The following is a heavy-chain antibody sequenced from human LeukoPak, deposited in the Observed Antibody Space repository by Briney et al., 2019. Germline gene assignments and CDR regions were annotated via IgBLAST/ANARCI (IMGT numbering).Heavy chain of an antibody. CDR1: GGSISSGDYY. Sequence: SSETLSLTCTVSGGSISSGDYYWSWIRQPPGKGLEWIGYIYYSGSTYYNPSLKSRVTISADTSKNQFSLKLSSVTAADTAVYYCARVGLDCSSTSCYLNWFDPWGQGTLVTVSS. J-gene: IGHJ5*02. D-gene: IGHD2-2*01. CDR2: IYYSGST. CDR3: ARVGLDCSSTSCYLNWFDP. V-gene: IGHV4-30-4*08.